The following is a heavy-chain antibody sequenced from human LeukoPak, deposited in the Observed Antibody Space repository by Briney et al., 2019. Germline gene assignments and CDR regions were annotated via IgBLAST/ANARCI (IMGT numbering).Heavy chain of an antibody. V-gene: IGHV4-39*01. Sequence: SETLSLTCTVSGGSISSSSYYWGWIRQPPGKGLEWIGAIYYSGRTYYNPSLKSRVTISVDTSNNQFSLKLSSVTAADTTVYYCARSSVAVAGFFDYWGQGTLVTVSS. CDR1: GGSISSSSYY. CDR3: ARSSVAVAGFFDY. D-gene: IGHD6-19*01. CDR2: IYYSGRT. J-gene: IGHJ4*02.